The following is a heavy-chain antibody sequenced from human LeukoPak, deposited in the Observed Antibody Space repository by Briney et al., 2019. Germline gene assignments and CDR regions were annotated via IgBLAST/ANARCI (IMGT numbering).Heavy chain of an antibody. J-gene: IGHJ4*02. Sequence: GGSLRLSCAASGFXFRSYWITWVRQAPGKGLEWVANIKQDGNEKYYVDSVKGRFTISRDNAKNSLYLQMNSLRAEDTAVYYCAREYFYGSGSYYNGYWGQGALVTVSS. V-gene: IGHV3-7*04. D-gene: IGHD3-10*01. CDR1: GFXFRSYW. CDR2: IKQDGNEK. CDR3: AREYFYGSGSYYNGY.